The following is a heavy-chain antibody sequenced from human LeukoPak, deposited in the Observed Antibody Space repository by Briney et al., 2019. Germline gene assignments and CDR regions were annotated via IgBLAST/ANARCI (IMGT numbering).Heavy chain of an antibody. J-gene: IGHJ4*02. CDR1: GGSFSGYY. Sequence: KPSETLSLTCAVYGGSFSGYYWSWIRQPPGKGLEWIGEINHSGSTNYNPSLKSRVTISVDTSKNQFSLKLSSVTAADTAVYYCARVLIRLGELSQLAAFDYWGQGTLVTVSS. V-gene: IGHV4-34*01. D-gene: IGHD3-16*02. CDR2: INHSGST. CDR3: ARVLIRLGELSQLAAFDY.